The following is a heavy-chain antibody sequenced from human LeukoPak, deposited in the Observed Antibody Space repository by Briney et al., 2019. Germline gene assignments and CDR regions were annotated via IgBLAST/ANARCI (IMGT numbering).Heavy chain of an antibody. Sequence: ASVKVSCKASGYTFTSYGISWVRQAPGQGLEWMGWISAYNGNTNYAQKLQGRVTMTTDTSTSTAYMELRSLRSDDTAVYYCASEVHCYGSGSRFPDYWGQGTLVTVSS. CDR3: ASEVHCYGSGSRFPDY. D-gene: IGHD3-10*01. J-gene: IGHJ4*02. V-gene: IGHV1-18*01. CDR2: ISAYNGNT. CDR1: GYTFTSYG.